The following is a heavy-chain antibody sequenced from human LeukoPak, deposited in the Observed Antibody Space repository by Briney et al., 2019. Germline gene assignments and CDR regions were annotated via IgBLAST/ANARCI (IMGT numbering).Heavy chain of an antibody. V-gene: IGHV3-21*01. CDR3: ARVWFGELSHWFDP. CDR2: ISSSSSYI. CDR1: GSTFRGNR. J-gene: IGHJ5*02. Sequence: PGGSLGLSWPPSGSTFRGNRLNWFGQLPGKGWGWASSISSSSSYIYYADSVKGRFTISRDNAKNSLYLQMNSLRAEDTAVYYCARVWFGELSHWFDPWGQGTLVTVSS. D-gene: IGHD3-10*01.